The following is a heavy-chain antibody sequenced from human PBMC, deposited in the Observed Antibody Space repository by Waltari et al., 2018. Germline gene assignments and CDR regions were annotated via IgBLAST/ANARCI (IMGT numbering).Heavy chain of an antibody. D-gene: IGHD6-19*01. V-gene: IGHV3-7*01. CDR3: ARDYGSGWYFFFDY. Sequence: EVQLVESGGDLVQPGGSLRLSCVASGFPFSTPGMTWVRQAPGKGLEWVANIKLDGSEKYYVDSVKGRFTISRDNAKNSLYLQMNSLRAEDTAVYYCARDYGSGWYFFFDYWGQGTLVTVSS. CDR1: GFPFSTPG. CDR2: IKLDGSEK. J-gene: IGHJ4*02.